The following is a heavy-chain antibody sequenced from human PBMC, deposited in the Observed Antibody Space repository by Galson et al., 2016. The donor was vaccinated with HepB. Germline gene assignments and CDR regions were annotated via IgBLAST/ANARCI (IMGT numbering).Heavy chain of an antibody. CDR1: GFTFSSYT. D-gene: IGHD3-10*01. CDR2: ISGRGSTV. CDR3: ARDKVDYYDSGSSYDY. Sequence: SLRLSCAASGFTFSSYTMTWVRQAPGKGLEWISKISGRGSTVYYTDSVKGRFTISRDNAKNSLYLQMSILRDDDTAVYYCARDKVDYYDSGSSYDYWGQGTLVTVSS. J-gene: IGHJ4*02. V-gene: IGHV3-48*02.